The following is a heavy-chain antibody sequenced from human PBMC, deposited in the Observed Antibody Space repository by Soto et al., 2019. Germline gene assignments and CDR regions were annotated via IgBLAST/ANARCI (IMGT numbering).Heavy chain of an antibody. CDR2: TFYRSKWYN. D-gene: IGHD1-26*01. Sequence: SQTLSLTCAISGDSVSSNSAAWSWTRQSPSRGLKWLGRTFYRSKWYNDYAVSVKGRITINPDTSKNLFSLQLNSVTPEDTVVYYCSKEGGNHYYYYAMDVWGQGTTVTVSS. J-gene: IGHJ6*02. CDR1: GDSVSSNSAA. V-gene: IGHV6-1*01. CDR3: SKEGGNHYYYYAMDV.